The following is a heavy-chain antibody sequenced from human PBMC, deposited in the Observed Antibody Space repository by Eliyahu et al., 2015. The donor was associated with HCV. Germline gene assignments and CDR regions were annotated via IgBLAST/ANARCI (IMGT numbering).Heavy chain of an antibody. D-gene: IGHD4-17*01. CDR1: GGXISSYY. CDR2: IYYSGST. CDR3: ARDRSRDRTYGDWYYFDY. Sequence: QVQLQESGPGLVKPSETLSLTCTVSGGXISSYYWSWIRQPPGKGLEWIGYIYYSGSTNYNPSLKSRVTISVDTSKNQFSLKLSSVTAADTAVYYCARDRSRDRTYGDWYYFDYWGQGTLVTVSS. J-gene: IGHJ4*02. V-gene: IGHV4-59*01.